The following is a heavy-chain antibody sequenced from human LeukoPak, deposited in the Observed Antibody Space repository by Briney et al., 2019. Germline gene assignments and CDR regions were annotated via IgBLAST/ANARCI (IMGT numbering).Heavy chain of an antibody. J-gene: IGHJ4*02. D-gene: IGHD4-23*01. Sequence: SQTLSLTCTVSGGSISSYYWSWIRQPPGKGLEWIGYIYYSGSTNYNPSLKSRVTISVDTSKNQFSLKLSSVTAADTAVYYCARSYGGNSAFDYWGQGTLVTVSS. CDR1: GGSISSYY. CDR3: ARSYGGNSAFDY. V-gene: IGHV4-59*01. CDR2: IYYSGST.